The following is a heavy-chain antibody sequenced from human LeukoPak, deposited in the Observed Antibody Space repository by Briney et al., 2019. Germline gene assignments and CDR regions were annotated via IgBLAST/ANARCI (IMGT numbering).Heavy chain of an antibody. J-gene: IGHJ3*02. Sequence: SETLSLTCTVSGYSISSGYYWGWIRQPPGKGLEWIGSIYHSGSTYYNPSLKSRVTISVDTSKNQFSLKLSSVTAADTAVYYCARDNGLAAEHLDAFDIWGQGTMVTVSS. D-gene: IGHD6-13*01. CDR3: ARDNGLAAEHLDAFDI. CDR1: GYSISSGYY. CDR2: IYHSGST. V-gene: IGHV4-38-2*02.